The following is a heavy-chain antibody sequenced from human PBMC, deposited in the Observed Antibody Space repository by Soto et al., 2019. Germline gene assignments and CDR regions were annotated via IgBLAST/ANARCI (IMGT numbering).Heavy chain of an antibody. Sequence: HPGGSLRLSCAASGFTFSSYGMHWVRQAPGKGLEWVAVISYDGSNKYYADSVKGRFTISRDNSKNTLYLQMNSLRAEDTAVYYCAKDPKRWLQYIDYWGQGTLVTVSS. V-gene: IGHV3-30*18. CDR2: ISYDGSNK. CDR1: GFTFSSYG. J-gene: IGHJ4*02. CDR3: AKDPKRWLQYIDY. D-gene: IGHD5-12*01.